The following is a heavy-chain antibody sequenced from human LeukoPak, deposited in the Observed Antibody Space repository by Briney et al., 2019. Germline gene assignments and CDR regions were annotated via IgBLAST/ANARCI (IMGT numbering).Heavy chain of an antibody. CDR2: IWYDGSNK. CDR3: ARESIAAAGNDY. CDR1: GFTFSSYG. V-gene: IGHV3-33*01. D-gene: IGHD6-13*01. Sequence: PGGSLRLSCAASGFTFSSYGMHWVRQAPGKGLEWVAVIWYDGSNKYYADSVKGRFTISRDNSKNTLYLQMNSLRAEDTAVYYCARESIAAAGNDYWGQGTLVTVSS. J-gene: IGHJ4*02.